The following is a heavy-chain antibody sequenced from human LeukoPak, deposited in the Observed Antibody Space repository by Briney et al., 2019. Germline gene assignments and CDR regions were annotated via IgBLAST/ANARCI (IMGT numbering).Heavy chain of an antibody. Sequence: GESLKISCKGSGYSFTSYWISWVRQMPGKGLEWMGRIDPCDSYTNYSPSFQGHVTISADKSISTAYLQWSSLKASDTAMYYCASQLLYYYGSGSYPPFDIWGQGTMVTVSS. CDR3: ASQLLYYYGSGSYPPFDI. J-gene: IGHJ3*02. CDR1: GYSFTSYW. V-gene: IGHV5-10-1*01. D-gene: IGHD3-10*01. CDR2: IDPCDSYT.